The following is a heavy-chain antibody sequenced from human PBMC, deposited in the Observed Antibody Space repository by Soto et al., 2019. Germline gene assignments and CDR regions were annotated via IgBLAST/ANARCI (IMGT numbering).Heavy chain of an antibody. Sequence: QVQLQQWGAGLLKPSETLSLTCAVYGGSFSGYYWSWIRQPPGKGLEWIGEINHSGSTNYNPSLKSRVTISVDTSKNKFSLTLSSVNAADTAVYYCARALHRAARLDYWGQGTLVTVSS. D-gene: IGHD6-6*01. CDR1: GGSFSGYY. CDR3: ARALHRAARLDY. CDR2: INHSGST. V-gene: IGHV4-34*01. J-gene: IGHJ4*02.